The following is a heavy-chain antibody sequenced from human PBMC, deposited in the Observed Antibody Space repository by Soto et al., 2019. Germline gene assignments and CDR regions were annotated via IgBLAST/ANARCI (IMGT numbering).Heavy chain of an antibody. CDR3: ARAHYGDYGYGMDV. CDR1: GGSISSGGYS. V-gene: IGHV4-30-2*01. CDR2: IYHSGYT. J-gene: IGHJ6*02. D-gene: IGHD4-17*01. Sequence: QLQLQESGSGLVKPSQTLSLTCAVSGGSISSGGYSWSWIRQPPGKGLEWIGYIYHSGYTYYNPSLKIRVTIPVDRSKNQFSLKLGSVTAADTAVYYCARAHYGDYGYGMDVWGQGTTVTVSS.